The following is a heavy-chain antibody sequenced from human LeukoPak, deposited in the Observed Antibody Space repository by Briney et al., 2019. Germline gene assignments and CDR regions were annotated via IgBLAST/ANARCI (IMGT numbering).Heavy chain of an antibody. J-gene: IGHJ6*03. Sequence: KASETLSLTCTVSGGSISSYYWSWLRQPPGKGLEWIGYIYYSGSTNYNPSLKSRVTISVDTSKNQFSLKLSSVTAADTAVYYCARCGYDNLEGYYYYYMDVWGKGTTVTVSS. CDR3: ARCGYDNLEGYYYYYMDV. D-gene: IGHD5-12*01. CDR1: GGSISSYY. CDR2: IYYSGST. V-gene: IGHV4-59*01.